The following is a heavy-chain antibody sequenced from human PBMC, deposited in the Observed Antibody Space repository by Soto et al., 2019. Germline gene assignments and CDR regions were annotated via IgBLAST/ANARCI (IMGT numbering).Heavy chain of an antibody. CDR2: ISWNSGSI. CDR1: GFTFDDYA. J-gene: IGHJ3*02. V-gene: IGHV3-9*01. D-gene: IGHD2-15*01. CDR3: AREWDCSGGSCYSDAFDI. Sequence: EVQLVESGGGLVQPGRSLRLSCAASGFTFDDYAMHWVRQAPGKGLEWVSGISWNSGSIGYADSVKGRFTISRDNAKNSLYLQMNSLRAEDTALYYCAREWDCSGGSCYSDAFDIWGQGTMVTVSS.